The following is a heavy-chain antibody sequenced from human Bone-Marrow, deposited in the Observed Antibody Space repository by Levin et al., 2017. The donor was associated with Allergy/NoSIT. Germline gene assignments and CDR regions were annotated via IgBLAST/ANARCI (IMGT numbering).Heavy chain of an antibody. CDR1: GYTFTSYY. CDR2: INPSGGST. J-gene: IGHJ2*01. Sequence: GASVKVSCKASGYTFTSYYMHWVRQAPGQGLEWMGIINPSGGSTTYAQKFQGRVTMTRDTSTSTVYMELSSLRSEDTAVYYCARDQKSSVETNTDFWSGYFVKSDWYFDLWGRGTLVTVSS. D-gene: IGHD3-3*01. V-gene: IGHV1-46*01. CDR3: ARDQKSSVETNTDFWSGYFVKSDWYFDL.